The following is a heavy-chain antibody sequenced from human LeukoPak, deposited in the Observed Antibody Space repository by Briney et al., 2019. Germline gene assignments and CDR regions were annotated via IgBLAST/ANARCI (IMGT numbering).Heavy chain of an antibody. J-gene: IGHJ4*02. Sequence: PGGSLRLSCVASGFTFSNYAMQWVRQAPGKGLDWVAVISYDEINKYYADSVKGRFTISRDNSKNTLFLQMNSLRAEDTAVYYCAREDGYSHDYWGQGTLVTVSS. D-gene: IGHD2-15*01. CDR1: GFTFSNYA. V-gene: IGHV3-30-3*01. CDR2: ISYDEINK. CDR3: AREDGYSHDY.